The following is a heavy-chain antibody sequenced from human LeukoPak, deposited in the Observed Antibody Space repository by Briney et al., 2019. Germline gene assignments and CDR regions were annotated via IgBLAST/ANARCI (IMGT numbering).Heavy chain of an antibody. CDR1: GLRFSDYY. CDR2: MSSSDDGR. Sequence: PGGSLRLSCAASGLRFSDYYVSWVRQAPGKGLEWVSAMSSSDDGRYYAASVRGRFTISRDTSRSTLYLQMNSLRAEDAAVYYCAKAPVTTCRGAYCYPFDYWGQGTLVTVSS. V-gene: IGHV3-23*01. D-gene: IGHD2-21*01. CDR3: AKAPVTTCRGAYCYPFDY. J-gene: IGHJ4*02.